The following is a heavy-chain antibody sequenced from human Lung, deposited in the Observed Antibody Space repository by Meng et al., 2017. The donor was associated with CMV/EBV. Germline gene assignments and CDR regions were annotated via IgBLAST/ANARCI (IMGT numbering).Heavy chain of an antibody. CDR2: IPHRGSS. Sequence: QVRLPGAGPALVKPSEPLSLTCAVSGDSITNHNWWAWVRQPPGKGLEWIGEIPHRGSSAYNPSLKSRVSMSIDKSKNQSSLKLTSVTAADTAVYHCLRRSGGSVWGQGTLVTVSS. J-gene: IGHJ1*01. V-gene: IGHV4-4*02. CDR1: GDSITNHNW. D-gene: IGHD3-10*01. CDR3: LRRSGGSV.